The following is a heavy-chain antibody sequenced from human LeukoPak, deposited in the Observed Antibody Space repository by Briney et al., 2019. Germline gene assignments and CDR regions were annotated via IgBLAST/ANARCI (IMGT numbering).Heavy chain of an antibody. CDR2: INPSGGST. Sequence: ASVTVSCKASGYTFTSYAMNWVRQAPGQGLEWMGIINPSGGSTNYAQKFQGRVTMTRDTSISTAYMELSRLRSDDTAVYYCARDREIVATTPLDYWGQGTLVTVSS. V-gene: IGHV1-46*01. CDR3: ARDREIVATTPLDY. J-gene: IGHJ4*02. D-gene: IGHD5-12*01. CDR1: GYTFTSYA.